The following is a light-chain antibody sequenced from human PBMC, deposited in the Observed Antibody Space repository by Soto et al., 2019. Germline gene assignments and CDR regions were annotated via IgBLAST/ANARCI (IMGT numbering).Light chain of an antibody. CDR1: SSDVGAYNY. V-gene: IGLV2-11*01. CDR3: CSYAGSYTLYV. CDR2: DVN. Sequence: QSALTQPRSVSGSPGQSVTISCTGTSSDVGAYNYVSWYQQQPGKAPKLMIYDVNKRPSGVPDRFSGSKSGNTASLTISGLQAEDEADYYCCSYAGSYTLYVFGTGIKLTVL. J-gene: IGLJ1*01.